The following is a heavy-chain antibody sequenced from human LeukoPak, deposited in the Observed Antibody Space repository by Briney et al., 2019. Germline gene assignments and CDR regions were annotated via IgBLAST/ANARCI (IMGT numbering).Heavy chain of an antibody. CDR1: GGSISSGGYY. CDR2: SYYSGST. D-gene: IGHD6-13*01. V-gene: IGHV4-31*03. J-gene: IGHJ5*02. CDR3: ARERYSISWSNNWFDP. Sequence: SETLSLTCTVSGGSISSGGYYWSWIRQHPGKGLEWIGYSYYSGSTYYNPSLKSRVTISVDTSKNQFSLKLSSVTAADTAVYYCARERYSISWSNNWFDPWGQGTLVTVSS.